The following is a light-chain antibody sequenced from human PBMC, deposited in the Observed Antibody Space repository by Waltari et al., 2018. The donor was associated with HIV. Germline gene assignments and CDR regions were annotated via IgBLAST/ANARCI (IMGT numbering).Light chain of an antibody. J-gene: IGLJ2*01. V-gene: IGLV2-14*01. CDR3: TSYTANDTLL. CDR2: EVT. CDR1: SSAFGFYGY. Sequence: QSALTQPASVSGSPGQSITISCTGTSSAFGFYGYISWYQPVPGKVPKVIIYEVTSRPSGVSNRFSGSKSGHTASLIISGLQAEDEGDYFCTSYTANDTLLFGGGTKVTVL.